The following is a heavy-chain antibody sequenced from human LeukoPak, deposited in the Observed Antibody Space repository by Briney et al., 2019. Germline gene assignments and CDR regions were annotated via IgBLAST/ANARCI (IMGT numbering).Heavy chain of an antibody. Sequence: ASGYTFTSYGMHWVRQAPGKGLEWVAVIWYDGSNKYYADSVKGRFTISRDNSKNTLYLQMNSLRAEDTAVYYCARGYSGYSFDYWGQGTLVTVSS. CDR2: IWYDGSNK. CDR1: GYTFTSYG. D-gene: IGHD1-26*01. V-gene: IGHV3-33*01. CDR3: ARGYSGYSFDY. J-gene: IGHJ4*02.